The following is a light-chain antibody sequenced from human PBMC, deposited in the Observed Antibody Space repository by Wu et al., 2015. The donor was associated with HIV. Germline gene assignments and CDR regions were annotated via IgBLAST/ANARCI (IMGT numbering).Light chain of an antibody. CDR2: ATS. Sequence: VTITSRRSREHRPLCKLVSEETRETPLELLIYATSSLQSGVPSRFSGTRSGTHFTLTISSLQPEDSATYYCQQSYNTPFTFGPGTKVDIK. J-gene: IGKJ3*01. CDR3: QQSYNTPFT. V-gene: IGKV1-39*01. CDR1: REHRPL.